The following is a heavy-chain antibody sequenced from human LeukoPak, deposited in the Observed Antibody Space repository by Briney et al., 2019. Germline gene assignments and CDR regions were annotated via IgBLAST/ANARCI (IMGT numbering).Heavy chain of an antibody. CDR3: ARDSDPYCGGDCRPFDY. J-gene: IGHJ4*02. D-gene: IGHD2-21*02. Sequence: SETLSLTCTVSGGSFGSSPYYWGWIRRPPGKGLEYIGIISYSGRTYYSPSLKSRVTISVDTSKNQFSLKVNSVTAADTALYYCARDSDPYCGGDCRPFDYWGQGTLVTVSS. CDR1: GGSFGSSPYY. CDR2: ISYSGRT. V-gene: IGHV4-39*07.